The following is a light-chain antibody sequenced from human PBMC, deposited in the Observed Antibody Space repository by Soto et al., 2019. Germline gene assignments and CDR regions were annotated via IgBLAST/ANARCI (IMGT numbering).Light chain of an antibody. CDR3: SSFTSSSIPYV. Sequence: QSALTQPASVSRPPGQSITISCTGTSSDVGAYNYVSWYQHHPGKAPRLVIYDVTNRPSGISNRFSGSKSGNTASLTISGLQAEDEADYYCSSFTSSSIPYVFGTGTKVTVL. CDR2: DVT. CDR1: SSDVGAYNY. J-gene: IGLJ1*01. V-gene: IGLV2-14*01.